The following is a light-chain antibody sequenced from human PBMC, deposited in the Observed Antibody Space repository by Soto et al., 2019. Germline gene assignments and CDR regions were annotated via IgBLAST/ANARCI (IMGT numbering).Light chain of an antibody. V-gene: IGLV1-40*01. CDR2: VDN. CDR3: QSYENSLSHVV. Sequence: QSVLTQPPSVSGAPGQRVTIPCTGSNSNIGSFYDVHWYQQLPGTVPKLLLYVDNNRPSGVPDRFSGSKSGTSASLAITGLQAEDEADYYCQSYENSLSHVVFGGGTKLTVL. J-gene: IGLJ2*01. CDR1: NSNIGSFYD.